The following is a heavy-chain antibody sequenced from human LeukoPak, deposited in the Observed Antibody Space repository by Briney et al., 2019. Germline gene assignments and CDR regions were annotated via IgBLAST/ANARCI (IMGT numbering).Heavy chain of an antibody. CDR3: ARDQGYRYGYGDFDY. D-gene: IGHD5-18*01. V-gene: IGHV1-69*13. CDR1: GGTFRSYA. Sequence: ASVKVSCKASGGTFRSYAISWVRQAPGQGLEWMGGIIPIFGTANCAQKFQGRVTITADESTSTAYMELSSLRSEDTAVYYCARDQGYRYGYGDFDYWGQGTLVTVSS. J-gene: IGHJ4*02. CDR2: IIPIFGTA.